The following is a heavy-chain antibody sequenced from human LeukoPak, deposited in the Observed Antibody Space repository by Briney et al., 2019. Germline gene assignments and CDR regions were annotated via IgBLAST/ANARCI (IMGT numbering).Heavy chain of an antibody. J-gene: IGHJ5*02. CDR1: GGTFSSYA. Sequence: GASVKVSCKASGGTFSSYAISWVRQAPGQGLEWMGGIIPIFGTANYAQKFQGRVTITADESTSTAYMELSSLRSEDTAVYYCARDRRIAAAGYNWFDPWGQGTLVTVSS. V-gene: IGHV1-69*01. CDR3: ARDRRIAAAGYNWFDP. CDR2: IIPIFGTA. D-gene: IGHD6-13*01.